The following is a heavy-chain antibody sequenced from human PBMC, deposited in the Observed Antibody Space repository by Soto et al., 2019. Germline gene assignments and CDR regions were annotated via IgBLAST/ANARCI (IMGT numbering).Heavy chain of an antibody. D-gene: IGHD3-10*01. J-gene: IGHJ4*02. CDR3: AKVPITALYGSGSYYLDY. Sequence: GGSLRLSCAASGLIFSNYRMHWVRQAPGKGLVWVSCISTDGSTTNYADSVKGRFTVSRDNAKNTLYLQMNSLRAEDTALYYCAKVPITALYGSGSYYLDYWGQGTLVTVSS. V-gene: IGHV3-74*01. CDR1: GLIFSNYR. CDR2: ISTDGSTT.